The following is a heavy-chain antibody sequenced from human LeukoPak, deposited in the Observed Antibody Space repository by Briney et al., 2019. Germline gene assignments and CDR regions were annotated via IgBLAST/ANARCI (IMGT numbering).Heavy chain of an antibody. CDR2: IYYSGST. CDR1: GASISSDY. CDR3: AVMYSSSWYWFDH. D-gene: IGHD6-13*01. V-gene: IGHV4-59*08. Sequence: SETLSLTCTVPGASISSDYWNWIRQPPGKGLEWIGYIYYSGSTNYNPSLKSRVTISVDTSKNQFSLKLSSVTAADTAVYYCAVMYSSSWYWFDHRGQGTLVTVSS. J-gene: IGHJ5*02.